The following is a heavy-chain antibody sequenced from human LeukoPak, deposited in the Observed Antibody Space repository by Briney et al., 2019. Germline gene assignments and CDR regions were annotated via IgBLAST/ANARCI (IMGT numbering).Heavy chain of an antibody. Sequence: GGSLRLSCAASGFTFSSYGMHWVRQAPGKGLEWVAFIRYDGVTKYYADSVKGRFTISRDNSKNTLYLQMNSLRAEDTAVYYCAKGDLGYLVGYYFDYWGQGTLVTVSS. D-gene: IGHD3-9*01. CDR1: GFTFSSYG. CDR3: AKGDLGYLVGYYFDY. J-gene: IGHJ4*02. V-gene: IGHV3-30*02. CDR2: IRYDGVTK.